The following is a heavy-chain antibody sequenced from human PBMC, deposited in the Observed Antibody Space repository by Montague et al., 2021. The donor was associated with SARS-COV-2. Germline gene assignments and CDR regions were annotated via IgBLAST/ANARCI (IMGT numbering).Heavy chain of an antibody. V-gene: IGHV4-59*04. D-gene: IGHD3-10*01. CDR3: AKVTHRYDYGWVRTGCFDP. Sequence: SETLSLTCTVYGASFSSYHWTWIRQSPGKGLEWIGYVFHSGKTSYNPSLQSRLTISVDTSKKQLSLRLSSVTAADTAVYFCAKVTHRYDYGWVRTGCFDPWGQGTLVTVSS. J-gene: IGHJ5*02. CDR2: VFHSGKT. CDR1: GASFSSYH.